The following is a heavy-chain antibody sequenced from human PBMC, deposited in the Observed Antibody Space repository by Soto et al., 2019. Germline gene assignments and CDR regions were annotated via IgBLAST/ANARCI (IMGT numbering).Heavy chain of an antibody. CDR2: INTGNGKP. CDR1: GYTFTRDA. CDR3: ARDRDWSFDS. V-gene: IGHV1-3*04. Sequence: GASVKVSCKASGYTFTRDAMHRVRQAPGQRLEWMGWINTGNGKPKYSQKFQGRVTITRDTSASTAYMELISLRSEDTAVYYCARDRDWSFDSWGQGTQVTVSS. D-gene: IGHD1-1*01. J-gene: IGHJ4*02.